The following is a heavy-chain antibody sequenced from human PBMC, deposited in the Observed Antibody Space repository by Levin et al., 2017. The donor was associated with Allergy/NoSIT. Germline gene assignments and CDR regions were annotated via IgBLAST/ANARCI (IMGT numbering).Heavy chain of an antibody. CDR1: GGSISSYY. V-gene: IGHV4-59*01. D-gene: IGHD3-9*01. J-gene: IGHJ5*02. Sequence: SETLSLTCTVSGGSISSYYWSWIRQPPGKGLEWIGYIYYSGSTNYNPSLKSRVTISVDTSKNQFSLKLSSVTAADTAVYYCARGDYDILTGYSSYWFDPWGQGTLVTVSS. CDR3: ARGDYDILTGYSSYWFDP. CDR2: IYYSGST.